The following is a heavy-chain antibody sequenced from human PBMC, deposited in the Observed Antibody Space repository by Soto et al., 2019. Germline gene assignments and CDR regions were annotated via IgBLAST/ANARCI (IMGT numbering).Heavy chain of an antibody. J-gene: IGHJ5*02. CDR1: GGSISSYY. CDR2: IYYSGST. CDR3: ARDGRNWFDP. V-gene: IGHV4-59*01. Sequence: SETLSLTCTVSGGSISSYYWSWIRQPPGKGLEWIGYIYYSGSTNYNPSLKSRVTISVDTSKNQFSLKLSSVTAADTAVYYCARDGRNWFDPWGQGTLVTVSS.